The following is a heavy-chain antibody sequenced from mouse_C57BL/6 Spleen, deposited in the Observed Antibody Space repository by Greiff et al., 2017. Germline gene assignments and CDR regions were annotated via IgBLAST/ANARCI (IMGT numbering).Heavy chain of an antibody. CDR3: ERSPYYYGSSRGAMDY. J-gene: IGHJ4*01. Sequence: LVESGAELVKPGASVKISCKASGYAFSSYWMNWVKQRPGKGLEWLGQIYPGDGDTNYNGKFKGKATLTADKYSSTAYMQLSSLTSEDSAVYFCERSPYYYGSSRGAMDYWGQGTSVTVSS. CDR1: GYAFSSYW. CDR2: IYPGDGDT. D-gene: IGHD1-1*01. V-gene: IGHV1-80*01.